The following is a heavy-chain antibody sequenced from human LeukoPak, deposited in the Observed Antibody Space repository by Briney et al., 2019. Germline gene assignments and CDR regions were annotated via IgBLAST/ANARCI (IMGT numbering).Heavy chain of an antibody. CDR2: ISSSSSYI. CDR3: ARDKGYYGSGSYPPNWFDP. Sequence: GGSLRLSCAASGFTFSSYSMNWVRQAPGKGLEWVSSISSSSSYIYHANSVKGRFTISRDNAKNSLYLQMNSLRAEDTAVYYCARDKGYYGSGSYPPNWFDPWGQGTLVTVSS. J-gene: IGHJ5*02. V-gene: IGHV3-21*01. CDR1: GFTFSSYS. D-gene: IGHD3-10*01.